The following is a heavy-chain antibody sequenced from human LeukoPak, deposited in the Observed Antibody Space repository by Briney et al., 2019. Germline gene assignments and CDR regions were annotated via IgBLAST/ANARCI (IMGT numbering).Heavy chain of an antibody. D-gene: IGHD3-3*01. CDR1: GYSISSGYY. Sequence: PSETLSLTCTVSGYSISSGYYWGWIRQPPGKGLEWVSSISSSSSYIYYADSVKGRFTISRDNAKNSLYLRMNSLRAGDTAVYYCARTESYDFWSARAFDIWGQGTMVTVSS. J-gene: IGHJ3*02. CDR3: ARTESYDFWSARAFDI. CDR2: ISSSSSYI. V-gene: IGHV3-21*01.